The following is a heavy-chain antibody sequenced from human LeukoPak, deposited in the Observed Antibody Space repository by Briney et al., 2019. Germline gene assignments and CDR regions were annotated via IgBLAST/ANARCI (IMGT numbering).Heavy chain of an antibody. Sequence: SETLSLTCTVSGDSISSCYWSWIRQPAGKGLEWIGRINTSGNTNYNPSLKSRVTMSVDTSKNQFSLKLTSVTAAGTAVYYCARQSDTAAGGTFAFDYWGQGALVTVSS. CDR2: INTSGNT. V-gene: IGHV4-4*07. CDR3: ARQSDTAAGGTFAFDY. CDR1: GDSISSCY. J-gene: IGHJ4*02. D-gene: IGHD6-13*01.